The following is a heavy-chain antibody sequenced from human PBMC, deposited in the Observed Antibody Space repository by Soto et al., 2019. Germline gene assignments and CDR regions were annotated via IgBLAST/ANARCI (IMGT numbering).Heavy chain of an antibody. J-gene: IGHJ3*02. CDR3: AARSTDDAFDI. V-gene: IGHV4-30-2*01. Sequence: QLQLQESGSGLVKPSQTLSLTCAVSGGSISSGGYSWSWIRQPPGKGLVWIGYIYHSGGTYYNPSLKSRVTISVDRSKNQFSLKLSSVTAADTAVYYCAARSTDDAFDIWGQGTMVTVSS. CDR2: IYHSGGT. D-gene: IGHD4-4*01. CDR1: GGSISSGGYS.